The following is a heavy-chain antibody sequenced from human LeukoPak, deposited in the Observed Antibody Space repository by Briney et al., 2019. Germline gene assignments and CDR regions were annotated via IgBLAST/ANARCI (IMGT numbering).Heavy chain of an antibody. CDR3: ARGGGGSYYFDY. Sequence: PSEPLSLTCAVYGGSFSRYYWSWLRRPPGKGLEWIGEINHSGSTNYNPSLKSRVTISVDTSKNQFSLKLSSVPAADTAVYYCARGGGGSYYFDYWGQGTLVTVSS. J-gene: IGHJ4*02. CDR1: GGSFSRYY. D-gene: IGHD1-26*01. CDR2: INHSGST. V-gene: IGHV4-34*01.